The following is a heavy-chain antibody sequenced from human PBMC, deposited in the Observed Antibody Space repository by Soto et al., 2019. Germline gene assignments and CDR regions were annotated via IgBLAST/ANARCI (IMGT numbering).Heavy chain of an antibody. CDR3: ATSRISIAVAGETEYYFDY. CDR1: GGTFSSYA. J-gene: IGHJ4*02. V-gene: IGHV1-2*04. D-gene: IGHD6-19*01. Sequence: ASVKVSCKASGGTFSSYAISWVLQAPGQGLEWMGWINPNSGDTNYTQKFQGWVTMTRDTSISTAYMELSRLRSDDTAVYYCATSRISIAVAGETEYYFDYWGQGTPVTVSS. CDR2: INPNSGDT.